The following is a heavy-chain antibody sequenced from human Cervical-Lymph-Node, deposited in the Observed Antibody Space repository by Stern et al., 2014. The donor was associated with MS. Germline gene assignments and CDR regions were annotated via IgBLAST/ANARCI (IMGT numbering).Heavy chain of an antibody. D-gene: IGHD5-24*01. CDR3: SRDADGYSLVFGY. V-gene: IGHV4-30-4*01. Sequence: QVQLQESGPGLVKPSQTLSLTCAVTGGSISSAEYYWSWIRQSPGKGLEWIGYIHYSWTTYYNPSLKSRVTISVDTSKNQFSLKLRSVTAADTAVYYCSRDADGYSLVFGYWGRGTLVTVSS. CDR1: GGSISSAEYY. J-gene: IGHJ4*02. CDR2: IHYSWTT.